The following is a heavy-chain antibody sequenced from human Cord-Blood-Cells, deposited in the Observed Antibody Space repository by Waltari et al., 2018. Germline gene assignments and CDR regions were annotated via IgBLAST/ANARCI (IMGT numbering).Heavy chain of an antibody. V-gene: IGHV1-3*01. CDR2: INAGNGNT. Sequence: QVQLVQSGAEVKKPGASVKVSCKASGYTFTSYAMHWVRQAPGQRLEWMGWINAGNGNTKYSQKCQGRVTITRDTSASTAYMELSSLRSEDTAVYYCARETEYDFWSGYFDYWGQGTLVTVSS. CDR3: ARETEYDFWSGYFDY. J-gene: IGHJ4*02. CDR1: GYTFTSYA. D-gene: IGHD3-3*01.